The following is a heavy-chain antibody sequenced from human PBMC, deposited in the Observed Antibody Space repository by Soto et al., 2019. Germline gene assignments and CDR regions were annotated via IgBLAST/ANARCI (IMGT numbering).Heavy chain of an antibody. CDR3: ARGHLGNSDASDI. V-gene: IGHV4-59*01. CDR2: IYYSGST. Sequence: SETLSLTCTVSGGSISSYYWSWIRQPPGKGLEWIGYIYYSGSTNYNPSLKSRVTISVDTSKNQFSLKLSSVTAADTAVYYCARGHLGNSDASDIWGQGTMVTVSS. J-gene: IGHJ3*02. D-gene: IGHD3-16*01. CDR1: GGSISSYY.